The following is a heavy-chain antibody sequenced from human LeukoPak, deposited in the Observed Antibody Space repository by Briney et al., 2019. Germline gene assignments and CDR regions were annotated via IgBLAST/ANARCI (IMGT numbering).Heavy chain of an antibody. CDR3: ARGQLIRLESFFDL. J-gene: IGHJ4*02. D-gene: IGHD3-16*01. Sequence: GGSLRLSCAASGFTFSNYEMHWVRQAPGKGLEWVAYFSRDGSDVYYADSARGRFTISSDNAKNSVVLQMNSLRAEDTAVYYCARGQLIRLESFFDLWGQGTLATVSS. CDR2: FSRDGSDV. V-gene: IGHV3-48*03. CDR1: GFTFSNYE.